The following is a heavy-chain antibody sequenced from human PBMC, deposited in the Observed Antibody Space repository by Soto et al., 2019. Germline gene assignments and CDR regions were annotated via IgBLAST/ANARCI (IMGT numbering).Heavy chain of an antibody. V-gene: IGHV3-23*01. CDR2: INDRGDTT. Sequence: GGSLRLSCAASGFIINRDALSWVRQAPGKGLEWVAAINDRGDTTHYADSVKGRFTISRDTSKNTLYLQMNTLRAEDTAVYYCAKDKPGTTSFDYWGRGTLVTVSS. D-gene: IGHD1-1*01. CDR1: GFIINRDA. CDR3: AKDKPGTTSFDY. J-gene: IGHJ4*02.